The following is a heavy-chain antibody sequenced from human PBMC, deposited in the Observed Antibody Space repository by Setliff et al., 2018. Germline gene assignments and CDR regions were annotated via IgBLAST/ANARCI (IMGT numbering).Heavy chain of an antibody. CDR2: IYHSGST. Sequence: SETLSLTSAVSGYSISSGYYWGWTRPPPGKGLEWIGSIYHSGSTYYNPSLKSRVTISVDTSKNQFSLRLSSVTAADTAVYYCARDADYSDSSGNKWNWFDPWGQGTLVTVSS. J-gene: IGHJ5*02. CDR3: ARDADYSDSSGNKWNWFDP. D-gene: IGHD3-22*01. V-gene: IGHV4-38-2*02. CDR1: GYSISSGYY.